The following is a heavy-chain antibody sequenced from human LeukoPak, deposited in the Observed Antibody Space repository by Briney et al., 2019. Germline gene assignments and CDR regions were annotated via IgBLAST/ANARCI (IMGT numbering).Heavy chain of an antibody. D-gene: IGHD5-18*01. J-gene: IGHJ5*02. V-gene: IGHV4-39*01. CDR2: IYYSGST. Sequence: PSETLSLTCTVSGGSISSISYYWGWIRQPPGKGLEWTGSIYYSGSTYYNPSLKSRVTIAVDTSKNQFSLKLSSVTVADAAVYYCAGRCRNAYSYGNNGWFDPWGQGTLVTVSS. CDR1: GGSISSISYY. CDR3: AGRCRNAYSYGNNGWFDP.